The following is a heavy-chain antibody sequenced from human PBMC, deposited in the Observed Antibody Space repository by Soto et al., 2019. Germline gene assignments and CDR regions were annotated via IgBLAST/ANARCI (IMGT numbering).Heavy chain of an antibody. CDR1: GYTFTSYA. J-gene: IGHJ3*02. V-gene: IGHV1-3*01. D-gene: IGHD6-6*01. Sequence: GASVKVSCKASGYTFTSYAMHWVRQAPGQRLEWMGWINAGNGNTKYSQKFQGRVTITRDTSASTAYMEVSSLRSEDTAVYYCARFKTQFVGDAFDIWGQGTLVTVSS. CDR2: INAGNGNT. CDR3: ARFKTQFVGDAFDI.